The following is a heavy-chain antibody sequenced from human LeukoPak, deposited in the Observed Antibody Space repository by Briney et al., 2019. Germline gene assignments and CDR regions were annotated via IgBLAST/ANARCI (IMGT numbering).Heavy chain of an antibody. CDR1: GDSINSLDL. CDR3: AGLVGRYSSGLYYYYFDY. V-gene: IGHV4-4*02. J-gene: IGHJ4*02. Sequence: NASGTLSLTCTVSGDSINSLDLWSWVRQPPGKGLEWIGEMYLSGTTHSNPSVKSRVTISIDKSKNQFFLNLSSVTAADTVVYYCAGLVGRYSSGLYYYYFDYWGQGTLVTVSS. CDR2: MYLSGTT. D-gene: IGHD3-22*01.